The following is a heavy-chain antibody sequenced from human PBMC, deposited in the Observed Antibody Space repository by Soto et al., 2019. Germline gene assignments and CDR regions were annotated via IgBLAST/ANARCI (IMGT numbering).Heavy chain of an antibody. Sequence: QVQLVESGGGVVQPGKSLRISCAASGFTFSSYGMHWLRQAPGKGLEWVAVIWYDGSKEYYVDSVKGRFTISRDNLKNTLYLQMNSLRVEDTAVYYCARLEGSCSGSTCYLGPPDYWGRGTLVTVSS. CDR3: ARLEGSCSGSTCYLGPPDY. CDR1: GFTFSSYG. J-gene: IGHJ4*02. V-gene: IGHV3-33*01. CDR2: IWYDGSKE. D-gene: IGHD2-15*01.